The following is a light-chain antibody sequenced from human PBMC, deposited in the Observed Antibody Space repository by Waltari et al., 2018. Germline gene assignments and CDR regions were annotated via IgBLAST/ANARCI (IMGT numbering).Light chain of an antibody. CDR3: QQYNDWPS. Sequence: EIVMTQSPATLSVSPGEGSTLSCRASQNVRSNLIWYQQKPGQPPRLLMYGASPRAAGVPARFSGSGSGTDFILTISSLQSEDFAVYYCQQYNDWPSFGGGTRVEIK. CDR1: QNVRSN. V-gene: IGKV3-15*01. CDR2: GAS. J-gene: IGKJ4*01.